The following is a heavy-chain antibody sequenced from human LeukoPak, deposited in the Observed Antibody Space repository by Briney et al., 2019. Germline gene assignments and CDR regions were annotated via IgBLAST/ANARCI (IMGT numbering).Heavy chain of an antibody. J-gene: IGHJ4*02. D-gene: IGHD4-23*01. CDR3: ARETVGLDY. Sequence: GGSLRLSCAASGFTFSNYNLTWVRQAPGKGLEWVSYISDGSSTIYYADSVRGRFTISRDNAKNSLYLQINSLRDEDTAVYYCARETVGLDYWGQGTLVTVSS. CDR1: GFTFSNYN. V-gene: IGHV3-48*02. CDR2: ISDGSSTI.